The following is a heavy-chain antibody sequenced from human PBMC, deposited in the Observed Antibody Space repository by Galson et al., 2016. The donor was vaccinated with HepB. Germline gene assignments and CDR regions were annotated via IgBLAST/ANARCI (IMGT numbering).Heavy chain of an antibody. CDR1: GYMFTNYA. CDR3: TRETWIQPYFAY. J-gene: IGHJ4*02. V-gene: IGHV1-3*04. D-gene: IGHD5-18*01. Sequence: SVKVYCKASGYMFTNYAIHWVRQAAGQGLEWMGRINTGNGETKYSEAFQGRITITRNTSTSTAYMEMSSLRSEDTAMYYCTRETWIQPYFAYWGQGSLVVVAS. CDR2: INTGNGET.